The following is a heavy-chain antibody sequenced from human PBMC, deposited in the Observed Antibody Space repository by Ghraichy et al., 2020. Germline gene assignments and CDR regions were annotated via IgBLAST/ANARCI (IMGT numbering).Heavy chain of an antibody. J-gene: IGHJ4*02. D-gene: IGHD3-16*01. Sequence: SETLSLTCTVSGGSISSSSYYWGWIRQPPGKGLEWIGSIYYSGSTYYNPSLKSRVTISVDTSKNQFSLKLSSVTAADTAVYYCARQDDWAFDYWGQGTLVTVSS. CDR3: ARQDDWAFDY. V-gene: IGHV4-39*01. CDR2: IYYSGST. CDR1: GGSISSSSYY.